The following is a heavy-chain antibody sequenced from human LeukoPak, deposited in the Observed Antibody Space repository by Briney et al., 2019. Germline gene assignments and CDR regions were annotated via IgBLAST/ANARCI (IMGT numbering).Heavy chain of an antibody. CDR2: ISGNGGST. V-gene: IGHV3-23*01. CDR3: ATRSSSYYFDY. J-gene: IGHJ4*02. CDR1: GFTLRSYA. Sequence: KSGGSLRLSCAASGFTLRSYAMSWVRQAPGKGLEWVSTISGNGGSTSYADSVRGRFTISRDNSKNTLYLQMNSVRAEDTAVYFCATRSSSYYFDYWGQGTLVTVSS.